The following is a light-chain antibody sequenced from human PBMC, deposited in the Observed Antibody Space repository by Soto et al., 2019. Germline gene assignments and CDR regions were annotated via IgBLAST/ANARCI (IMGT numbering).Light chain of an antibody. CDR3: RSYTTSSTRV. V-gene: IGLV2-14*03. J-gene: IGLJ1*01. Sequence: QSALTQPASVSGSPGQSIAISCTGTSSDVGAYDFVSWYQQHPDKAPKLMIYEVSHRPSGVSYRFSGSKSVNTATLTISGLQAEDEADYYCRSYTTSSTRVFGTGTKLTVL. CDR2: EVS. CDR1: SSDVGAYDF.